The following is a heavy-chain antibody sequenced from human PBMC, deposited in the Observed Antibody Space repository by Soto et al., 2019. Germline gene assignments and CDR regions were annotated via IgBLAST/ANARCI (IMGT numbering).Heavy chain of an antibody. CDR3: AIVAGTARYYYYGMDV. Sequence: PSWRVSCKGSGGTVSSYATSWVGQAPGQGLEWMGGIIPIFGTANYAQKFQGRVTITADESTSTADLELSSLKTEDTAVYYCAIVAGTARYYYYGMDVWGQGTTVTVSS. D-gene: IGHD6-13*01. CDR2: IIPIFGTA. CDR1: GGTVSSYA. V-gene: IGHV1-69*13. J-gene: IGHJ6*02.